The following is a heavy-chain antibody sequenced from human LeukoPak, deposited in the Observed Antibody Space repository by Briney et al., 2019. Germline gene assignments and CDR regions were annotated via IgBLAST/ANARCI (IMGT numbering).Heavy chain of an antibody. J-gene: IGHJ5*02. CDR1: GFTFSSYW. D-gene: IGHD2-15*01. CDR2: ITSDGSAT. CDR3: ARDASPGYFDL. V-gene: IGHV3-74*01. Sequence: SGGSLRLSCAVSGFTFSSYWMHWVRQGPGKGLAWVSRITSDGSATDYADSVKGRFTISRDNAKNTLYLHMDSLRAEDTAVYYCARDASPGYFDLWGQGTLVTVSS.